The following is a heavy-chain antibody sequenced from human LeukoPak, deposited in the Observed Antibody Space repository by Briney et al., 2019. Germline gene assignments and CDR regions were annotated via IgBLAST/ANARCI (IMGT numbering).Heavy chain of an antibody. D-gene: IGHD3-9*01. CDR1: GYTFTSYD. Sequence: ASVKVSCKASGYTFTSYDINWVRQATGLGLEWMGWMNPNSGNTDYAQKFQGRVTMTMYTSISTAYMELSSLRSEDTAVYYCARRGRTIPDVWGKGTTVTVSS. J-gene: IGHJ6*04. CDR2: MNPNSGNT. CDR3: ARRGRTIPDV. V-gene: IGHV1-8*01.